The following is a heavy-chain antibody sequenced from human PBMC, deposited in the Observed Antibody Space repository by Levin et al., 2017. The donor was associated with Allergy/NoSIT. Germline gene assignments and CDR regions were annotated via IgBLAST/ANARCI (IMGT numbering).Heavy chain of an antibody. CDR3: AKTNYYGSGSYYYYYGMDV. CDR2: ISGSGGST. Sequence: GASVKVSCAASGFTFSSYAMSWVRQAPGKGLEWVSAISGSGGSTYYADSVKGRFTISRDNSKNTLYLQMNSLRAEDTAVYYCAKTNYYGSGSYYYYYGMDVWGQGTTVTVSS. CDR1: GFTFSSYA. V-gene: IGHV3-23*01. J-gene: IGHJ6*02. D-gene: IGHD3-10*01.